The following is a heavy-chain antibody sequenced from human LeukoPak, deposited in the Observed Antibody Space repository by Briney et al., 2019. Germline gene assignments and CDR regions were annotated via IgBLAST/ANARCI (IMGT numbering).Heavy chain of an antibody. CDR2: TQFDGTTE. CDR3: ARGAAVALEL. Sequence: PGGSLRLSCGASGFTLIDYNMHWVRQAPGKGLEYVAFTQFDGTTEYYTDSVKGRFTMSRDKSKNTLYLQMNSLRGGDTAVYYCARGAAVALELWGQGTLVTVSS. CDR1: GFTLIDYN. J-gene: IGHJ4*02. D-gene: IGHD6-19*01. V-gene: IGHV3-30*02.